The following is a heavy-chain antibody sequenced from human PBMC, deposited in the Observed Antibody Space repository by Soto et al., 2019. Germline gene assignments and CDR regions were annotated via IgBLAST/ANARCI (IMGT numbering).Heavy chain of an antibody. CDR1: CVPLRRCGYS. J-gene: IGHJ4*02. CDR3: ARVAGDFWSGYPKYYFDY. V-gene: IGHV4-30-2*01. D-gene: IGHD3-3*01. CDR2: IYHSGST. Sequence: PSETLSLPCAVFCVPLRRCGYSWGWLRQPPGNGLEWMGYIYHSGSTYYKPSLKSRVTISVDRSKNQFSLKLSSVTAADTAVYYCARVAGDFWSGYPKYYFDYWGQGTLVTVSS.